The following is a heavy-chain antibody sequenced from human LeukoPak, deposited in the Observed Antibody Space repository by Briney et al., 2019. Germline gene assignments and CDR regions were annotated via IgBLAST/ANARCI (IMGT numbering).Heavy chain of an antibody. CDR2: IWYDGSNK. Sequence: GGSLRLSCAASGSTFSSYGMHWVRQAPGKGLEWVAVIWYDGSNKYYADSVKGRFTISRDNSKNTLYLQMNSLRAEDTAVYYCAREGTNGYYYDSSGFDYWGQGTLVTVSS. V-gene: IGHV3-33*01. CDR1: GSTFSSYG. J-gene: IGHJ4*02. D-gene: IGHD3-22*01. CDR3: AREGTNGYYYDSSGFDY.